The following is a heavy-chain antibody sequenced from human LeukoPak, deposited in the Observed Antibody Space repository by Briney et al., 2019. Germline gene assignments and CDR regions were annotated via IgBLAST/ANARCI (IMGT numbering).Heavy chain of an antibody. CDR3: ARDGVGGYDSRYYYYDMDF. CDR2: INQDGSEK. CDR1: GVTFNRHW. D-gene: IGHD5-12*01. Sequence: PGGSLRLSCADSGVTFNRHWMSCVRQAPGKGLEWVANINQDGSEKAYVDSVKGRFTVSRDNAKNALYLVINSLSAEDTAVYFCARDGVGGYDSRYYYYDMDFWGKGTTVTVSS. V-gene: IGHV3-7*01. J-gene: IGHJ6*04.